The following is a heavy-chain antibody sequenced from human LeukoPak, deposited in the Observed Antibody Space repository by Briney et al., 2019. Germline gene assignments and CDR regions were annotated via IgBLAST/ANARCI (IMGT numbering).Heavy chain of an antibody. V-gene: IGHV4-34*01. CDR3: ARRSNSSGSDY. CDR1: GGSFSGYH. J-gene: IGHJ4*02. D-gene: IGHD6-19*01. CDR2: INHSGST. Sequence: SETLSLTCAVYGGSFSGYHWSWIRQPPGKGLEWIGEINHSGSTNYNPSLKSRVTISVDTSKNQFSLKLSSVTAADTAVYYCARRSNSSGSDYWGQGTLVTVSS.